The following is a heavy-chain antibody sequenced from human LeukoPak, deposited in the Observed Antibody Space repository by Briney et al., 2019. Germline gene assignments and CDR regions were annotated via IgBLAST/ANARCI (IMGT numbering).Heavy chain of an antibody. CDR1: GYSFVTYL. CDR3: ARGGLRPAYHFDY. V-gene: IGHV5-51*01. CDR2: TNPGDSDT. D-gene: IGHD3-16*01. J-gene: IGHJ4*02. Sequence: GESLKISCEASGYSFVTYLIGWVRQMPGKGLEWLGSTNPGDSDTRYSPSFQGHVTISADKSITTAYLQWSSLGASDTAMYYCARGGLRPAYHFDYWGPGTLVIVSS.